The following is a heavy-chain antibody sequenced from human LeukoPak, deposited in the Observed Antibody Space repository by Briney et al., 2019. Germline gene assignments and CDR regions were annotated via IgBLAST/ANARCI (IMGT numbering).Heavy chain of an antibody. CDR1: GGSFSGYY. D-gene: IGHD6-19*01. Sequence: SETLSLTCAVYGGSFSGYYWSWIRQPPGKGLEWIGEINHSGSTNYNPSLKSRVTISVDTSKNQFSLKLSSVTAADTAVYYCARQVRDYSSGWPLDGSVAFDIWGQGTMVTVSS. J-gene: IGHJ3*02. CDR3: ARQVRDYSSGWPLDGSVAFDI. V-gene: IGHV4-34*01. CDR2: INHSGST.